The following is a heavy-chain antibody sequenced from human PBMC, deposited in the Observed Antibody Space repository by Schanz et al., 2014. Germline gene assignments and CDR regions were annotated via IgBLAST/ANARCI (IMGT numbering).Heavy chain of an antibody. Sequence: QLQLQESGPGLVKPSETLSLTCTVSGGSISSSSYFWGWIRQPPGKGLEWIGSIYNSGSTYYNPPLKSRLTIPEDPPKTQFPLTLTSVTAADTAVYYCGRHPHYYGSGSGFDPWGQGTLVTVSS. CDR3: GRHPHYYGSGSGFDP. V-gene: IGHV4-39*01. CDR2: IYNSGST. D-gene: IGHD3-10*01. CDR1: GGSISSSSYF. J-gene: IGHJ5*02.